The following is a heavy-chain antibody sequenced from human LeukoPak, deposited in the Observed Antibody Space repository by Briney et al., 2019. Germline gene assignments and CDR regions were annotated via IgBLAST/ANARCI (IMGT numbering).Heavy chain of an antibody. Sequence: PSETLSLTCTVSGGSIGSNYWTWIRQPPGKGLEYIGYIYYTGGTNYNPSLKSRVTISVDTSKNQFSLKLSSVTAADTAVYFCAKYGNSGWVIDNWGQGTLVTVSS. J-gene: IGHJ4*02. V-gene: IGHV4-59*08. D-gene: IGHD6-19*01. CDR2: IYYTGGT. CDR1: GGSIGSNY. CDR3: AKYGNSGWVIDN.